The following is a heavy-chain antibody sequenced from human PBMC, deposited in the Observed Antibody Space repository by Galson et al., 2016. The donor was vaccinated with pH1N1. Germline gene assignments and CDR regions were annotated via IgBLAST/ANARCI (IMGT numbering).Heavy chain of an antibody. CDR2: ISGSDTTI. Sequence: SLRLSCAASGFPFSHYYMGWIRQAPGKGLEWISYISGSDTTIYYADSVRGRFTISRDNAQNSLYMHTNRLRAEDTAVYYCARDHFGWAFDVWGQGTMVTVSP. CDR3: ARDHFGWAFDV. J-gene: IGHJ3*01. D-gene: IGHD3-10*01. CDR1: GFPFSHYY. V-gene: IGHV3-11*01.